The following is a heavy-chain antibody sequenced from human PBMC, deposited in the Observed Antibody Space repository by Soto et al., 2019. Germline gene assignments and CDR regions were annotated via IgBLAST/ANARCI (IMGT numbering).Heavy chain of an antibody. D-gene: IGHD6-13*01. Sequence: GGSLRLSCAASGFTFSSYAMSWVRQAPGKGLEWVSAISGSGGSTYYADSVKGRFTISRDNSKNTLYLQMNSLRAEDTAVYYCAKVPGYSSSWYVLYWFDPWGQGTLVTVSS. V-gene: IGHV3-23*01. CDR2: ISGSGGST. CDR3: AKVPGYSSSWYVLYWFDP. CDR1: GFTFSSYA. J-gene: IGHJ5*02.